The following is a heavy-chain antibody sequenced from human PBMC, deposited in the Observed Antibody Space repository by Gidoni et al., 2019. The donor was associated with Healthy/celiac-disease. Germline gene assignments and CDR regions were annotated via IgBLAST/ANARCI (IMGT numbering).Heavy chain of an antibody. D-gene: IGHD3-22*01. J-gene: IGHJ5*02. V-gene: IGHV3-30-3*01. CDR2: ISYDGSNK. CDR1: GFTFSSYA. CDR3: AREGSMIVVVTLRRWFDP. Sequence: QVQLVESGGGVVQPGRSLRLSCAASGFTFSSYAMHWVRQAPGKGLEWVEVISYDGSNKYYADSVKGRFTISRDNSKNTLYLQMNSLRAEDTAVYYCAREGSMIVVVTLRRWFDPWGQGTLVTVSS.